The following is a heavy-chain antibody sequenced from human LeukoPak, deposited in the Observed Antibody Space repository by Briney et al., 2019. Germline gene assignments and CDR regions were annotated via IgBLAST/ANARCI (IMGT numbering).Heavy chain of an antibody. Sequence: GRSLRLSCAASGFTFSSYAMHWVRQAPGKGLEWVAVISYDGSNKYYADSVKGRFTISRDNSKNTLYLQMNSLRAEDTAMYYCAKDKAAGGTGSQDYWGQGTLVTVSS. CDR2: ISYDGSNK. V-gene: IGHV3-30-3*01. D-gene: IGHD6-13*01. CDR1: GFTFSSYA. J-gene: IGHJ4*02. CDR3: AKDKAAGGTGSQDY.